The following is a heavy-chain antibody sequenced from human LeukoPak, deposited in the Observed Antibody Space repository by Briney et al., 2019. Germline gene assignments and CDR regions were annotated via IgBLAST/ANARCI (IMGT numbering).Heavy chain of an antibody. D-gene: IGHD1-14*01. J-gene: IGHJ4*02. CDR3: ATYTRSFDY. V-gene: IGHV4-59*01. CDR1: GGSLSSYY. CDR2: IYYSGST. Sequence: SETLSLTCTVSGGSLSSYYWSWIRQPPGKGLEWIGYIYYSGSTNYNPSLKSRVTISVDTSKNQFSLKLSSVTAADTAVYYCATYTRSFDYWGQGTLVTVSS.